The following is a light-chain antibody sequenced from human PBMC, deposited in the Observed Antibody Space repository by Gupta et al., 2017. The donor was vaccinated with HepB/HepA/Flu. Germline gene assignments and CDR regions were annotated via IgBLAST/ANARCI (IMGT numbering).Light chain of an antibody. V-gene: IGKV2-28*01. CDR3: RQALQSPRT. J-gene: IGKJ2*02. Sequence: DIVMTQSPLSLPVTPGEPASISCRSSQSLVHSNGYNCLEWYLQRPGQSPQLLIYSGSTRASGVPDRFSGSGAGADFTLKISRVEADDVGVYYCRQALQSPRTLGKGTKLEIK. CDR2: SGS. CDR1: QSLVHSNGYNC.